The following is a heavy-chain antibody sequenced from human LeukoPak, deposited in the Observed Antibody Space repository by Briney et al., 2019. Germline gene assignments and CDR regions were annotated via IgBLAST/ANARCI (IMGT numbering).Heavy chain of an antibody. Sequence: ASVKVSCKSSGYIFTDYYMHWARQPPAQGLEWMGWINPNSGGTNYAQKFQGRVTMTRDTSISTAYMELSRVRSDDTAVYYCVRDDYDYWGQGTLVTVSS. D-gene: IGHD3-16*01. CDR3: VRDDYDY. J-gene: IGHJ4*02. CDR2: INPNSGGT. V-gene: IGHV1-2*02. CDR1: GYIFTDYY.